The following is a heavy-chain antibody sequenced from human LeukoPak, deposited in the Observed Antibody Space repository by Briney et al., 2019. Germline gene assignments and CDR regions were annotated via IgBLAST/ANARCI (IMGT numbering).Heavy chain of an antibody. CDR1: LFTFISYA. CDR3: AKVPSMVRGVAFDY. CDR2: ISGSGGIT. D-gene: IGHD3-10*01. Sequence: GGSLRLSCAASLFTFISYAISWVRQAPGKGLEWVSAISGSGGITYYADSVKGRFTISRDNSKNTLYLQMNSLRAEDTAVYYCAKVPSMVRGVAFDYWGQGTLVTVSS. J-gene: IGHJ4*02. V-gene: IGHV3-23*01.